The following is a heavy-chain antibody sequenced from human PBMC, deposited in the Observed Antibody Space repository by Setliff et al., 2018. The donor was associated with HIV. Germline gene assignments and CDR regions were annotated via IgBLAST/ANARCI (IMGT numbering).Heavy chain of an antibody. V-gene: IGHV1-3*01. CDR3: ARSLREYSYGSPDY. Sequence: GASVKVSCKASGYRFTGFAIHWVRQAPGQRFEWMGWINAGTGNTKYSQKFQDRVTISRDIHANTAYMELSSLRSEDTAIYYCARSLREYSYGSPDYWGPGTLVTVPQ. CDR1: GYRFTGFA. CDR2: INAGTGNT. D-gene: IGHD5-18*01. J-gene: IGHJ4*02.